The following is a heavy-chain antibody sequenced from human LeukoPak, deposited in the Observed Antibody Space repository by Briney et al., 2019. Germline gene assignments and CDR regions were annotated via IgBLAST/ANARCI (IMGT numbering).Heavy chain of an antibody. Sequence: SVKVSCKASGGTFNSYAVTWVRQAPGQGLERIGGIIPLFGTAKYAQKFQGRVTITADESATTAYMELSSLRSEDTAVYYCARVVVVVPSGGLGWFDPWGQGTLVTVSS. CDR3: ARVVVVVPSGGLGWFDP. CDR2: IIPLFGTA. D-gene: IGHD2-2*01. CDR1: GGTFNSYA. V-gene: IGHV1-69*13. J-gene: IGHJ5*02.